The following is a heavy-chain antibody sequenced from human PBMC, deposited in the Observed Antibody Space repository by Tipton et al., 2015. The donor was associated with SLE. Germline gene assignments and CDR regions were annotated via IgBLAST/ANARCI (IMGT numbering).Heavy chain of an antibody. CDR1: GFTFGDYA. D-gene: IGHD6-13*01. Sequence: SLRLSCTASGFTFGDYAMSWFRQAPGKGLEWVGFIRSKAYGGTTEYAASVKGRFTISRDDSKSIAYLQMNSLKTEDTAVYYCARDGISSSWWSFDYWGQGTLVTVSS. CDR3: ARDGISSSWWSFDY. J-gene: IGHJ4*02. V-gene: IGHV3-49*03. CDR2: IRSKAYGGTT.